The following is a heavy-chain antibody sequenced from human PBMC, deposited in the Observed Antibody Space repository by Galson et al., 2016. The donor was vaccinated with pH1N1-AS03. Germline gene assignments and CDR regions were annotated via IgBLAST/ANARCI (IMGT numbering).Heavy chain of an antibody. J-gene: IGHJ4*02. CDR1: GFTLTTRGMC. CDR2: IDWDGDK. D-gene: IGHD2-2*02. CDR3: ARTLSYTTTWPHFDY. Sequence: PALVKPTQTLTLTCTFSGFTLTTRGMCVSWIRQPPGKALEWLARIDWDGDKVYSTSLKTRLTLSEDTSKNQAVLTMTNMDPVDTATYYCARTLSYTTTWPHFDYWGQGTLVTVSS. V-gene: IGHV2-70*17.